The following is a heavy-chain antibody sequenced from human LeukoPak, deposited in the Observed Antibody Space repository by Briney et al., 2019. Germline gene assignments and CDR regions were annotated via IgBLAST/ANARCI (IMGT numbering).Heavy chain of an antibody. Sequence: GGSLRLSCAASGFTFSSYEMNWVRQAPGQGLEWVSYISSSGGTIYYADSVKGRFTISRDKAENSLYLQMNSLRAEDTAVYYCAGGKVIGWYLDYWGQGTLSPSPQ. D-gene: IGHD6-19*01. CDR3: AGGKVIGWYLDY. V-gene: IGHV3-48*03. CDR1: GFTFSSYE. J-gene: IGHJ4*02. CDR2: ISSSGGTI.